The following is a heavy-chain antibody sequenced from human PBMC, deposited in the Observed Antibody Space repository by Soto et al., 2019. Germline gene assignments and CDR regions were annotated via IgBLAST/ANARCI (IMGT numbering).Heavy chain of an antibody. CDR2: ISGSGGST. CDR3: AKLLGSSGWYVVVY. D-gene: IGHD6-19*01. Sequence: GGSLRLSCAASGFTFSSYAMSWVRQAPEKGLEWVSAISGSGGSTYYADSVKGRFTISRDNSKNTLYLQMNSLRAEDTAVYYCAKLLGSSGWYVVVYWGQGTLVTVSS. V-gene: IGHV3-23*01. J-gene: IGHJ4*02. CDR1: GFTFSSYA.